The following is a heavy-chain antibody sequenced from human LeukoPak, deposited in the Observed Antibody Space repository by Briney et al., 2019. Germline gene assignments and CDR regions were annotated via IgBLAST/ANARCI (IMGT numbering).Heavy chain of an antibody. CDR3: ARAVLGYCSSTSCYRGGYYFDY. CDR2: IKQDGSEK. D-gene: IGHD2-2*02. CDR1: GFTFSSYW. V-gene: IGHV3-7*01. J-gene: IGHJ4*02. Sequence: GGSLRLSCAASGFTFSSYWMSWVRQAPGKGLEWVANIKQDGSEKYYVDSVKGRFTISRDNAKNSLYLQMNSLRAEDTAVYYYARAVLGYCSSTSCYRGGYYFDYWGQGTLVTVSS.